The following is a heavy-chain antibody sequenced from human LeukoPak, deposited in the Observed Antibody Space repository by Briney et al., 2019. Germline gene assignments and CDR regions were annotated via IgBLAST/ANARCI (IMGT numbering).Heavy chain of an antibody. Sequence: KPSETLSLTCTVSGGSISSYYWSWIRQPPGKGLEWIGDIYYSGSTNYNPSLKSRVTISVDTSKNQFSLKLSSVTAADTAVYYCARPYYDSSGDDAFDIWGQGTMVTVSS. CDR3: ARPYYDSSGDDAFDI. CDR2: IYYSGST. J-gene: IGHJ3*02. CDR1: GGSISSYY. D-gene: IGHD3-22*01. V-gene: IGHV4-59*08.